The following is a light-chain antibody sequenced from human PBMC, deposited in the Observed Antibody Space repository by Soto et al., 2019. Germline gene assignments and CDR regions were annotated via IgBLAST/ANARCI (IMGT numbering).Light chain of an antibody. CDR3: LHRTNWLFT. CDR2: DAS. J-gene: IGKJ3*01. V-gene: IGKV3-11*01. Sequence: LTQSPASLSLSPGETATLSCRASQTVGISLAWYQHKPGQPPRLLIYDASKRATGIPARFGGSGSGTDFTLTISSLEPEDFAVYYCLHRTNWLFTFGPGTKVDMK. CDR1: QTVGIS.